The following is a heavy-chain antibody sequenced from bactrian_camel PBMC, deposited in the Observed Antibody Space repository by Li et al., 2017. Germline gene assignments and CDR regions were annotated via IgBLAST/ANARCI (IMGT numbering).Heavy chain of an antibody. D-gene: IGHD6*01. CDR3: AADSFRAGGGWYDPVAKSWYNY. CDR1: GYSVC. CDR2: IDSDGRI. V-gene: IGHV3S53*01. Sequence: HVQLVESGGGSVQAGGSLSVSCLLSGYSVCMGWFRQAPGKEREGVAAIDSDGRISYADSVKGRFTISKDSAKNTLYLQMNSLKPEDTAMYHCAADSFRAGGGWYDPVAKSWYNYWGQGTQVTVS. J-gene: IGHJ4*01.